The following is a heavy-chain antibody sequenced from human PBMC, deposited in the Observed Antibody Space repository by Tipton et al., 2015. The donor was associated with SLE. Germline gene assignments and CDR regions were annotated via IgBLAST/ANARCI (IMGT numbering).Heavy chain of an antibody. CDR1: GGSISSYY. CDR2: IYYSGST. D-gene: IGHD6-19*01. J-gene: IGHJ4*02. Sequence: TLSLTCTVSGGSISSYYWSWIRQPPGKGLEWIGYIYYSGSTNYNPSLKSRVTISVDTSKNQFSLKLSSVTAADTAVYYCARGNQIAVAGAFDYWGQGTLVTVSS. V-gene: IGHV4-59*01. CDR3: ARGNQIAVAGAFDY.